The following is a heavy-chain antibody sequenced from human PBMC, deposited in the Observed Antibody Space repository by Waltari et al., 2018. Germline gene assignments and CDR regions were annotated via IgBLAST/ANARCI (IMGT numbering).Heavy chain of an antibody. V-gene: IGHV3-48*03. D-gene: IGHD2-2*01. CDR2: ISRSGGTM. Sequence: EVQLVESGGGLVQPGGALRRSCAASGFPFSTSATNWGRQARGRGLEWVSYISRSGGTMFYAESVRGRFTISRDNAKNSLYLQMNTMRAEDTAVYYCARDLPAADIDYWGQGTLVTVSS. CDR3: ARDLPAADIDY. CDR1: GFPFSTSA. J-gene: IGHJ4*02.